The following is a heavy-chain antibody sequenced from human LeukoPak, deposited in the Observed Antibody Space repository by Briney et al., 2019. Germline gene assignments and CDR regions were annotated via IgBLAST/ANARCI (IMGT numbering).Heavy chain of an antibody. CDR3: ARGRDFGLAATRCFDY. J-gene: IGHJ4*02. D-gene: IGHD2-15*01. Sequence: SETLSLTCAVYSGSFSGYYWSWIRQPPGKGLEWIGEINHSGSTNYNPSLKGRVTISVDTSKNQFSLKLSSVTAADTAVYYCARGRDFGLAATRCFDYWGQGTLVTVSS. CDR2: INHSGST. V-gene: IGHV4-34*01. CDR1: SGSFSGYY.